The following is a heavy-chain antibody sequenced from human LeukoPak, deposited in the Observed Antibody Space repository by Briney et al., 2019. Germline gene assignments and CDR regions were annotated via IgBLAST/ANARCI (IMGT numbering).Heavy chain of an antibody. Sequence: ASVKVSCKASGYTFSSYGFSWVRQAPGQGLEWMGWISASNGNTNYAQKLQGRVTMTTDTSTSTAYMELRSLRSDDTAVYYCASSGRIAAAGDPFDYWGQGTLVTVSS. D-gene: IGHD6-13*01. CDR1: GYTFSSYG. CDR2: ISASNGNT. CDR3: ASSGRIAAAGDPFDY. J-gene: IGHJ4*02. V-gene: IGHV1-18*01.